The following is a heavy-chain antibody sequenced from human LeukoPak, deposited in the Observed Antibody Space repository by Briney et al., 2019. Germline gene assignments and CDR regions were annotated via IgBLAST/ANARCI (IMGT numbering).Heavy chain of an antibody. CDR1: GYSFTSYW. D-gene: IGHD6-13*01. CDR3: ARLRARIAAAVDY. J-gene: IGHJ4*02. Sequence: GESLKISCKGSGYSFTSYWIGWVRQMPGKGLEWMGIIYPGDSDTRYSPSFQGQVTISADKSISTAYPQWSSLKASDTAMYYCARLRARIAAAVDYWGQGTLVTVSS. V-gene: IGHV5-51*01. CDR2: IYPGDSDT.